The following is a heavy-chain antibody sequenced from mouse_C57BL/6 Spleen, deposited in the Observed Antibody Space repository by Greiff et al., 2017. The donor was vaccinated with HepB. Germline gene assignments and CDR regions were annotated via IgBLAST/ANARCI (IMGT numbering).Heavy chain of an antibody. Sequence: QVQLQQSGPGLVAPSQTLSITCTVSGFSLTSYGVDWVRQSPGKGLDWLGVIWGVGSTNYNSALKSRRSFSKDNSKSQVFLKMNSRQTDDTAMYYCASELGNWGAVAYWGQGTLVTVSA. CDR2: IWGVGST. CDR1: GFSLTSYG. CDR3: ASELGNWGAVAY. V-gene: IGHV2-6*01. D-gene: IGHD4-1*01. J-gene: IGHJ3*01.